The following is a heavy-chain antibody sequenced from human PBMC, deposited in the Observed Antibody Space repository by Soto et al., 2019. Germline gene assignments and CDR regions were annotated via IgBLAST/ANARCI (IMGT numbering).Heavy chain of an antibody. V-gene: IGHV4-34*01. Sequence: PSETLSLTRPLDGGSVSGYYWSWIRQPPGKGLEWIGRLNDSGGTNYNASLKSRVSISGDTSKNQFSLKLSFVTAADTAVYYCARGRGGVQHWGQGTLVTVSS. J-gene: IGHJ1*01. CDR3: ARGRGGVQH. CDR1: GGSVSGYY. CDR2: LNDSGGT. D-gene: IGHD3-10*01.